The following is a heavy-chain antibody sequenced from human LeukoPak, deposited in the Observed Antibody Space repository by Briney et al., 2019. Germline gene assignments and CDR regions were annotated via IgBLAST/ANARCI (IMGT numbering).Heavy chain of an antibody. CDR1: GFXFSSYS. J-gene: IGHJ4*02. V-gene: IGHV3-21*01. Sequence: GGSLRLSCAASGFXFSSYSINWVRQAPGKGLEWVLSISSSSSYIYYADSVKGRFTISRDNAKNSLYLQMNSLRAEDTAVYYCARDYSSGWLFDYWGQGTLVTVSS. CDR3: ARDYSSGWLFDY. D-gene: IGHD6-19*01. CDR2: ISSSSSYI.